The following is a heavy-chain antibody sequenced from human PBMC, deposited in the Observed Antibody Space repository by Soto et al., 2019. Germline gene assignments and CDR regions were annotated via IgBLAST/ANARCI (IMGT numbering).Heavy chain of an antibody. CDR1: GFVFSDYG. CDR3: AKDTLYPVVSSFSYGLDV. CDR2: ISFDGANH. D-gene: IGHD2-8*01. Sequence: QGQLVESGGGVVQPGQSLRLSCAASGFVFSDYGLHWVRQAPGKGLEWLAAISFDGANHLYAVSVRGRFTISRDNSNNTLYLHMNSLRPEDSAVYFCAKDTLYPVVSSFSYGLDVWGQGTTVTVSS. J-gene: IGHJ6*02. V-gene: IGHV3-30*18.